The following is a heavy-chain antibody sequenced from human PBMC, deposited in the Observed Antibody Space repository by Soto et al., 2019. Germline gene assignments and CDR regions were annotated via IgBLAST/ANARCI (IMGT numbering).Heavy chain of an antibody. CDR3: AREQRANGYFDY. Sequence: EVQLVESGGGLVQPGESLRLSCAASGFIFRNYLMIWVGQAPGRGLEWVANIKEDGSERYYVDSVNGRFTISRDNAKNSLYLEMTRPRADDTAIYYCAREQRANGYFDYWGQGTRVTVSS. D-gene: IGHD6-25*01. CDR2: IKEDGSER. CDR1: GFIFRNYL. J-gene: IGHJ4*02. V-gene: IGHV3-7*01.